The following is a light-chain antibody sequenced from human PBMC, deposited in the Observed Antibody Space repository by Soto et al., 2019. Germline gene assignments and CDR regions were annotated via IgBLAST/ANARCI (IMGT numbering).Light chain of an antibody. CDR1: QSISSW. CDR2: DAS. V-gene: IGKV1-5*01. CDR3: QQYNSYPYS. J-gene: IGKJ2*03. Sequence: DIQMTQSPSTLAASVGDRVTITCRASQSISSWLAWYHQKPGKAPKLLIYDASSLESGVPSRFSGSGSGTEFTLTISSLQPDDFATYYCQQYNSYPYSFGQGTKVDI.